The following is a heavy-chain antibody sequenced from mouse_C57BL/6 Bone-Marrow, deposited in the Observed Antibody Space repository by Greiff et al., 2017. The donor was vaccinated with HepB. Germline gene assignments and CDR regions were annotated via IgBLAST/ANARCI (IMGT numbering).Heavy chain of an antibody. D-gene: IGHD2-3*01. CDR3: ARWLLQWYFDV. Sequence: QVQLKQSGAELVKPGASVKISCKASGYAFSSYWMNWVKQRPGKGLEWIGQIYPGDGDTNYNGKFKGKATLTADKSSSTAYMQLSSLTSEDSAVYFCARWLLQWYFDVWGTGTTVTVSS. V-gene: IGHV1-80*01. CDR2: IYPGDGDT. CDR1: GYAFSSYW. J-gene: IGHJ1*03.